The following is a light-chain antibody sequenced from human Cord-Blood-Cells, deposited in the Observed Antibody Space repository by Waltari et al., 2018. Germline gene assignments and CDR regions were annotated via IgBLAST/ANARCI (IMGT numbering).Light chain of an antibody. Sequence: DIVMTQSPDSLAVSLGERATINCKSSQSVLYSSNNKNYLSWYQQKPGKAPRLLIYGAYTRESGVPDRFSGSGSGTDFTLTISSLQAEDVAVYYCQQYYSTPYTFGQGTKLEIK. V-gene: IGKV4-1*01. J-gene: IGKJ2*01. CDR1: QSVLYSSNNKNY. CDR3: QQYYSTPYT. CDR2: GAY.